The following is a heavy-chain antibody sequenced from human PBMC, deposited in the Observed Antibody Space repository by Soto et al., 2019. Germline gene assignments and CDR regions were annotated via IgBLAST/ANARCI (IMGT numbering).Heavy chain of an antibody. CDR2: INAGNGDT. CDR1: GYSFTSNA. J-gene: IGHJ5*02. CDR3: AREHPTVQVAATGWFGP. V-gene: IGHV1-3*01. D-gene: IGHD6-19*01. Sequence: ASVKVSCKASGYSFTSNAIHWVRQAPGQRLEWMGWINAGNGDTKYSQNFQGRVTITRDTSANTAYMELSSLRSEDTAVYFCAREHPTVQVAATGWFGPWGQGTLVTVSS.